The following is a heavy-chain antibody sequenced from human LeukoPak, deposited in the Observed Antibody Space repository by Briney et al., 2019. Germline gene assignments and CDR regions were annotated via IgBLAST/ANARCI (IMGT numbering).Heavy chain of an antibody. CDR3: ARDRGSQPFIDY. V-gene: IGHV4-61*01. CDR2: VFHTGST. J-gene: IGHJ4*02. Sequence: SETLSLTCSVSGASISNRSYFWGWIRQPPGKGLEWIGYVFHTGSTNYNPSLKSRVTISVDTSKNQFSLKLSSVTAADTAVYYCARDRGSQPFIDYWGQGTLVTVSS. CDR1: GASISNRSYF. D-gene: IGHD1-26*01.